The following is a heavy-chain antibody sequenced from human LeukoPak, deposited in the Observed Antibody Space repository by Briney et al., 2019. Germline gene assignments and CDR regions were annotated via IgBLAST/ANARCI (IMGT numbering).Heavy chain of an antibody. CDR1: GGSISSSNW. J-gene: IGHJ4*02. CDR2: IYHSGST. CDR3: ARGRASAAGPFDY. Sequence: SETLSLTCAVSGGSISSSNWWSWVRQPPGKGLEWIGEIYHSGSTNYNPSLKSRVTISVDKSKNQFSLKLSSVTAADTAVYYCARGRASAAGPFDYWGQGTLVTVSS. V-gene: IGHV4-4*02. D-gene: IGHD6-13*01.